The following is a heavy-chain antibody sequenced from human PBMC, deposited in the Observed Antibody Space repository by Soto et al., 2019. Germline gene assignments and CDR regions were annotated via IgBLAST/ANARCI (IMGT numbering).Heavy chain of an antibody. CDR1: GGFISSGDYY. CDR2: IYYSGST. Sequence: QVQLQESGPGLVKPSQTLSLTCTVSGGFISSGDYYWSWIRQPPGKGLEWIGYIYYSGSTYYNPSLKSRVTISVDTSKNQFPLKLSSVTAADTAVYYCARETITMVRGVIENWFDPWGQGTLVTVSS. D-gene: IGHD3-10*01. J-gene: IGHJ5*02. V-gene: IGHV4-30-4*01. CDR3: ARETITMVRGVIENWFDP.